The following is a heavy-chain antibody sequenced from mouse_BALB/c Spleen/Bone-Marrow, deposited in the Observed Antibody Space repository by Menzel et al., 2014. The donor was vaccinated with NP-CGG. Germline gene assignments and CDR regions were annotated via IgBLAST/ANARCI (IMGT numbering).Heavy chain of an antibody. J-gene: IGHJ4*01. CDR1: GFTLSDFY. V-gene: IGHV7-1*02. CDR2: SRNKANVYTT. CDR3: ARNPRWLLAMDY. Sequence: EVQVVESGGGLVQPGGSLRLSCATSGFTLSDFYMEWVRQPPGKRLEWIAASRNKANVYTTEYSASVKGRFIVSRDTSQSILYLQMNALRAEDTAIYYCARNPRWLLAMDYWGQGTSVTVSS. D-gene: IGHD2-3*01.